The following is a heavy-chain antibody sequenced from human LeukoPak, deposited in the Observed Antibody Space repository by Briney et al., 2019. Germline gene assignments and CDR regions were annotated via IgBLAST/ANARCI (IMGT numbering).Heavy chain of an antibody. J-gene: IGHJ4*02. Sequence: GGSLRLSCAASGFTFSSYGMSWVRQAPGKGLEWVSAISGSGGSTYYADSVKGRFTISRDNSKNTLYLQMNSLRAEDTAVYYCAKAQYYYDSSGYYHYWGQGTLVTVSS. CDR3: AKAQYYYDSSGYYHY. CDR1: GFTFSSYG. D-gene: IGHD3-22*01. CDR2: ISGSGGST. V-gene: IGHV3-23*01.